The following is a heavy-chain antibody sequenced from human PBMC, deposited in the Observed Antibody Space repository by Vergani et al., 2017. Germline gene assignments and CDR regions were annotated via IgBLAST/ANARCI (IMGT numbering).Heavy chain of an antibody. D-gene: IGHD3-3*01. CDR3: ARASTYYDFWSGYSGSSLTWGXFDP. J-gene: IGHJ5*02. Sequence: QVQLQQWGAGLLKPSETLSLTCAVYGGSFSGYYWSWIRQPPGKGLEWIGEINHSGSTNYNPSLKSRVTISVDTSKNQFSLKLSSVTAADTAVYYCARASTYYDFWSGYSGSSLTWGXFDPWGQGTLVTVSS. CDR1: GGSFSGYY. CDR2: INHSGST. V-gene: IGHV4-34*01.